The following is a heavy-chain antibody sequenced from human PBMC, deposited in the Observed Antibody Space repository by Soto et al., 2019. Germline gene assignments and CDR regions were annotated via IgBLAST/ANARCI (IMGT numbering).Heavy chain of an antibody. J-gene: IGHJ1*01. Sequence: SVKVSCKASGGTFSSYAISWVRQAPGQGLEWMGGIIPIFGTANYAQKFQGRVTITADESTSTAYMELSSLRSEDTAVYYCARGSHYYDSSGYYYGSASNAEYFQHWGQGTLVTVSS. CDR1: GGTFSSYA. D-gene: IGHD3-22*01. CDR2: IIPIFGTA. CDR3: ARGSHYYDSSGYYYGSASNAEYFQH. V-gene: IGHV1-69*13.